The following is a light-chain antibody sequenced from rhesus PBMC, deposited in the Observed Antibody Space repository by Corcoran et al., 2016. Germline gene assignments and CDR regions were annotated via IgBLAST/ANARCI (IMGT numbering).Light chain of an antibody. CDR3: QQGYNTPYS. J-gene: IGKJ2*01. CDR2: AAS. CDR1: QGISSW. V-gene: IGKV1-18*01. Sequence: DIQMTQPPSSLSVSVGDKVTITCRASQGISSWLSWYHQNPGKAPKLLIYAASCLHSGVPSRFTGSGSGTSYTLTISSLQPENFATYSCQQGYNTPYSFGQGAKVEIK.